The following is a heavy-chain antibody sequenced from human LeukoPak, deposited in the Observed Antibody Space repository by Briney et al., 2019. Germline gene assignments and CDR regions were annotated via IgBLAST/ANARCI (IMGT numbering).Heavy chain of an antibody. CDR3: ARDRLDSLGMI. CDR2: IYHSGST. V-gene: IGHV4-38-2*02. D-gene: IGHD6-19*01. Sequence: PSETLSLTCTVSGYSISSGYYWGWIRQPPGKGLEWIGSIYHSGSTYYNPSLKSRVTISVDTSKNQFSLKLSSVTAADTAVYYCARDRLDSLGMIWGQGTLVTVSS. CDR1: GYSISSGYY. J-gene: IGHJ4*02.